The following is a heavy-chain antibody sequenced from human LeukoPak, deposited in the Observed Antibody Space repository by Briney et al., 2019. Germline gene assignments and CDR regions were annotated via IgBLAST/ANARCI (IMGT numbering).Heavy chain of an antibody. Sequence: SETLSLTCTVSGDPIISGYNRWTWIRQPAGKGLEWIGRINRSGSTRYNPSLRGRVTMSVDTSKDQFSLMLTSVTAADTAVYYCARGVVGDAAWVYWRRATLLTVSS. CDR3: ARGVVGDAAWVY. J-gene: IGHJ4*02. V-gene: IGHV4-61*02. CDR2: INRSGST. D-gene: IGHD1-26*01. CDR1: GDPIISGYN.